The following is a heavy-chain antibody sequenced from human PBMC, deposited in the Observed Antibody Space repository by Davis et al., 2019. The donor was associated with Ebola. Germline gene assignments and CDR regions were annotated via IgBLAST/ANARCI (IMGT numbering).Heavy chain of an antibody. CDR1: GFTFGSYE. CDR2: ISGSGSFV. CDR3: ARLQSSDTGDDAFDV. J-gene: IGHJ3*01. Sequence: GGSLRLSCAVSGFTFGSYEMNWVRQAPGKGLEWISYISGSGSFVSYADSVKGRFTVSRDNARNSLFLQMNSLKAEDTGVYFCARLQSSDTGDDAFDVWGQGTTVTVSS. V-gene: IGHV3-48*03. D-gene: IGHD5-24*01.